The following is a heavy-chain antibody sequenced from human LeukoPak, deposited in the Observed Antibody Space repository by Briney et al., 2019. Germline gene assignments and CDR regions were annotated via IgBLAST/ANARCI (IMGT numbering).Heavy chain of an antibody. CDR2: ISYDVSNK. V-gene: IGHV3-30*18. D-gene: IGHD3-9*01. Sequence: GGALRLSCAASGFTLSNYGMHWVGQAPAKGREWVAVISYDVSNKYYVDYVKGQFSISRDKSKNTLYLQMNSLRAEDTAVYYCAKDLGLRYFDWLWMGYRYGYALDYWGQGTLVTVSS. CDR1: GFTLSNYG. J-gene: IGHJ4*02. CDR3: AKDLGLRYFDWLWMGYRYGYALDY.